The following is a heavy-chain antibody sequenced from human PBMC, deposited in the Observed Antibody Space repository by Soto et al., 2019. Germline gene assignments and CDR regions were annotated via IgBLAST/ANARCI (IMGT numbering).Heavy chain of an antibody. V-gene: IGHV1-3*01. CDR2: INPDNGHT. D-gene: IGHD2-15*01. CDR1: GYTFTRYT. J-gene: IGHJ5*02. CDR3: ARGIATGQLDP. Sequence: QGQLVQSGAEVKKPGASVKISCKASGYTFTRYTMNWVRQAPGQRLEWMGWINPDNGHTKSSQKFQDRVIITRDTSASTAYMDLSSLRAEDTAVYYCARGIATGQLDPWGQGTLVTVSS.